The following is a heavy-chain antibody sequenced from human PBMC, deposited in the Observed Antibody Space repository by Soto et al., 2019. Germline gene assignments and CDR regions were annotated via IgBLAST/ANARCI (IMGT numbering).Heavy chain of an antibody. Sequence: QVQLVESGGGVVQPGRSLRLSCAASGFTFSSYGMHWVLQAPGKGLEWVAVIWYDGSNKHYADPVKGRLTISRDNSKNTLSLQMNSLRAEDTDIYYCARDIDWYSNSSGFDNWGQGTLVTVSS. CDR1: GFTFSSYG. CDR3: ARDIDWYSNSSGFDN. D-gene: IGHD1-26*01. CDR2: IWYDGSNK. V-gene: IGHV3-33*01. J-gene: IGHJ4*02.